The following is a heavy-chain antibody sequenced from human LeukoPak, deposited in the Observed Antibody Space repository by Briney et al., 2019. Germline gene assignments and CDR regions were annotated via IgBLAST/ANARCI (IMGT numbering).Heavy chain of an antibody. D-gene: IGHD6-19*01. CDR3: ATVPTRQWLVLDY. CDR2: FDPEDGET. V-gene: IGHV1-24*01. Sequence: MHWVRQAPGKGLEWMGGFDPEDGETIYAQKFQGRVTMTEDTSTDTAYMELSSLRSEDTAVYYCATVPTRQWLVLDYWGQRTLVTVSS. J-gene: IGHJ4*02.